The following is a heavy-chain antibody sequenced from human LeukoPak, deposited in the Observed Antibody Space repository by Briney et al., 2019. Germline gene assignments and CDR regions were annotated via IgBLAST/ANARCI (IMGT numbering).Heavy chain of an antibody. V-gene: IGHV4-59*01. Sequence: SETLSLTCTVSGGSITSYYWSWIRQPPGNRLEWIGYIHDSGSTDYNPSLKSRVSMSLDASKNHLSLKLTSVTAADTAMYYCAKVGFAGHLDYWGQGTLVTVYS. D-gene: IGHD6-25*01. J-gene: IGHJ4*02. CDR3: AKVGFAGHLDY. CDR1: GGSITSYY. CDR2: IHDSGST.